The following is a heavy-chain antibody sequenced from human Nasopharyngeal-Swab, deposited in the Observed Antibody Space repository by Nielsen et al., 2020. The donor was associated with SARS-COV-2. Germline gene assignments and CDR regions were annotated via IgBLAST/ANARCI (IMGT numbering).Heavy chain of an antibody. CDR2: MWYAGSSE. J-gene: IGHJ4*02. D-gene: IGHD2-2*01. CDR1: GFTFTSYA. Sequence: GGSLRLSCAASGFTFTSYAIHWLRQTPGKGLEWVAVMWYAGSSERYADSVKGRFTISRDISKNTLYLQMNSLRAEDTAVYYCARESGVSSTSPFDCWGRGTLVTVSS. V-gene: IGHV3-33*08. CDR3: ARESGVSSTSPFDC.